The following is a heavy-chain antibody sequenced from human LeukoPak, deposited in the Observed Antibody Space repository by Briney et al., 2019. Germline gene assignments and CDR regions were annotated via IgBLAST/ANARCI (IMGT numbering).Heavy chain of an antibody. CDR3: AKGMLTYYYMDV. D-gene: IGHD3-16*01. Sequence: GGSLRLSCAASGFTFSSYAMHWVRQAPGRGLEWLTVISYNGNDEDFADSVKGRFTVSRDNSKKTVYLEMNNLRVEDTAVHYCAKGMLTYYYMDVWGKGTTVTVSS. CDR2: ISYNGNDE. V-gene: IGHV3-30-3*01. J-gene: IGHJ6*03. CDR1: GFTFSSYA.